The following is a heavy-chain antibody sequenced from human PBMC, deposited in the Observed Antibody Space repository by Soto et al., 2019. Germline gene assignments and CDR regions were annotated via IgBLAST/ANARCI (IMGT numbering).Heavy chain of an antibody. J-gene: IGHJ3*02. CDR3: ARDTMIVVGNDAFDI. Sequence: QVQLVQSGAEVKKPGASVKVSCKASGYTFTSYGISWVRQAPGQGLEWMGWISAYNGNTNYAQKLQGRVTMTTDTSTSTAYRELRSLRSDDTAVYYCARDTMIVVGNDAFDIWGQGTMVTVSS. D-gene: IGHD3-22*01. V-gene: IGHV1-18*01. CDR2: ISAYNGNT. CDR1: GYTFTSYG.